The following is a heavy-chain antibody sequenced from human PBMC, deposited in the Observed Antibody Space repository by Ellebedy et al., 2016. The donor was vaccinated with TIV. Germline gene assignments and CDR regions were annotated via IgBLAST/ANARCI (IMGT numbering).Heavy chain of an antibody. CDR2: ISSSSSTI. Sequence: GESLKISXAASGFTFSSYSMNWVRQAPGKGLEWVSYISSSSSTIYYADSVKGRFTISRDNAKNSLYLQMNSLRAEDTAVYYCARDLGYDSGVVWGKGTTVTVSS. V-gene: IGHV3-48*01. J-gene: IGHJ6*04. CDR1: GFTFSSYS. CDR3: ARDLGYDSGVV. D-gene: IGHD3-3*01.